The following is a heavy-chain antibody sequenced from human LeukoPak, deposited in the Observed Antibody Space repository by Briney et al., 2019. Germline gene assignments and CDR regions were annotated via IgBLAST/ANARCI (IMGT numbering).Heavy chain of an antibody. CDR3: AREYYGGALDP. Sequence: ASVKVSCKASGYTFTGYYMHWVRQAPGQGLEWMGWINPNSGGTNFAQKFQGRVTMTRDTSISTAYMELSRLRSDDTAVYYCAREYYGGALDPGGQETLVTVSS. CDR1: GYTFTGYY. J-gene: IGHJ5*02. D-gene: IGHD2-21*01. V-gene: IGHV1-2*02. CDR2: INPNSGGT.